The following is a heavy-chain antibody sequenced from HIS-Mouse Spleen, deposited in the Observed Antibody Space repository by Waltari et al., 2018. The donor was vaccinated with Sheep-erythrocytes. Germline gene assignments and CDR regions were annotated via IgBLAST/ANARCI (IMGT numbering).Heavy chain of an antibody. V-gene: IGHV3-21*01. D-gene: IGHD1-26*01. CDR2: ISSSSSYI. Sequence: EVQLVESGGGLVKPGGSLRLSCAASGFTFSSYSMNWVRQAPGKGREWVSSISSSSSYIDYADSVKGRVTISRDNAKNSLYLQMNSLRAEDTAVYYCARVASGATFDYWGQGTLVTVSS. J-gene: IGHJ4*02. CDR3: ARVASGATFDY. CDR1: GFTFSSYS.